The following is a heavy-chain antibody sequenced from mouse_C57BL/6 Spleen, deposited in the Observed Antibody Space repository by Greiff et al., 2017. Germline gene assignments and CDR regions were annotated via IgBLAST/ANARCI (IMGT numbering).Heavy chain of an antibody. Sequence: EVMLVESGGGLVQPKGSLKLSCAASGFSFNTYAMNWVRQAPGKGLEWVARIRSKSNNYATYYADSVKGRFTISRDDSESMLYLQMNNLKTEDTAMYYCVRHSLEGFDYWGQGTTLTVSS. CDR3: VRHSLEGFDY. D-gene: IGHD6-2*01. V-gene: IGHV10-1*01. CDR1: GFSFNTYA. J-gene: IGHJ2*01. CDR2: IRSKSNNYAT.